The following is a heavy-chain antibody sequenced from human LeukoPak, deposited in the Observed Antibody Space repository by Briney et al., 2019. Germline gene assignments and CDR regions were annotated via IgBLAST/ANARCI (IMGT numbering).Heavy chain of an antibody. CDR2: INWNGGST. D-gene: IGHD3-10*01. CDR3: ARGGEPPVYYYYMDV. Sequence: GGSLRLSCAASGFTFDDYGMSWVRQAPGKGLEWVSGINWNGGSTGYADSVKGRFTISRDNAKNSLYLQTNSLRAEDTALYYCARGGEPPVYYYYMDVWGKGTTVTVSS. CDR1: GFTFDDYG. J-gene: IGHJ6*03. V-gene: IGHV3-20*04.